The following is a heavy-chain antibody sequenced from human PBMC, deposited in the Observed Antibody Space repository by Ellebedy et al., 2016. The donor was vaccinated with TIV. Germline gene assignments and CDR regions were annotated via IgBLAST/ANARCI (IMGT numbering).Heavy chain of an antibody. CDR2: IMPNLDIA. Sequence: AASVKVSCKASGGTFSRYALNWVRQAPGQGLEWMGSIMPNLDIANYQQKFQGRVTIPADKSTSTAYMELSSLRSEDTAVYYCARDLLGSADYWGKGTLVTVSS. D-gene: IGHD3-22*01. CDR3: ARDLLGSADY. CDR1: GGTFSRYA. V-gene: IGHV1-69*04. J-gene: IGHJ4*02.